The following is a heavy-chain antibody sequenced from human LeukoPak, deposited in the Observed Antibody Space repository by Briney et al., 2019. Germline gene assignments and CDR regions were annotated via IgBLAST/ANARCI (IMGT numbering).Heavy chain of an antibody. J-gene: IGHJ4*02. CDR3: ARGFSH. CDR1: GGSFSSYY. Sequence: KPSETLSLTCAVYGGSFSSYYWSWLRQPPGKGLEWIGEINHSGSTTYNPSLKSRVTMSIDTSKNQFFSMLNSVTAADTAVYYCARGFSHWGQGTLVTVSS. CDR2: INHSGST. V-gene: IGHV4-34*01.